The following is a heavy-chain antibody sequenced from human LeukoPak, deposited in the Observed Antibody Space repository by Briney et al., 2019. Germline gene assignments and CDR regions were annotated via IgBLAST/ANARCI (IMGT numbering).Heavy chain of an antibody. J-gene: IGHJ4*02. CDR2: IKSKTDGGTT. V-gene: IGHV3-15*01. CDR1: GFTFSNAW. Sequence: GGSLRLSCAASGFTFSNAWMSWVRQAPGKGLEWVCRIKSKTDGGTTDYAAPVKGRFTISRDDSKNTLYLQMNSLKTEDTAVYYCTTGYYYGDGAGYWGQGTLVTVSS. D-gene: IGHD3-22*01. CDR3: TTGYYYGDGAGY.